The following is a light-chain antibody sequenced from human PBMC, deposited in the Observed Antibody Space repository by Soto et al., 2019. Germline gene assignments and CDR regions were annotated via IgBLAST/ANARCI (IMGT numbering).Light chain of an antibody. CDR2: DAS. J-gene: IGKJ2*01. CDR3: QQYNAYSPYT. Sequence: DIQMTQSPSTLSASVGDRVTITCRASQSISSWLAWYQQKPGKAPKLLIYDASNLESEVPSRFSGSGSGTEFTLTISSLLPDDFATYYCQQYNAYSPYTFGQGTKLEIK. V-gene: IGKV1-5*01. CDR1: QSISSW.